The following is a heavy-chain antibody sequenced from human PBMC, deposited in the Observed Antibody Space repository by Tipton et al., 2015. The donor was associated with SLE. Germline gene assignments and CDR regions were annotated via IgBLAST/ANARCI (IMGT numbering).Heavy chain of an antibody. D-gene: IGHD3-16*01. Sequence: SLRLSCAASGFTFSSYGMHWVRQAPGKGLEWVAVIWYDGSNKYYADSVKGRFTISRDNSKNTLYLQMNSLRAEDTAVYYCARNLGSYYGMDVWGQGTTVTAS. CDR2: IWYDGSNK. J-gene: IGHJ6*02. V-gene: IGHV3-33*01. CDR1: GFTFSSYG. CDR3: ARNLGSYYGMDV.